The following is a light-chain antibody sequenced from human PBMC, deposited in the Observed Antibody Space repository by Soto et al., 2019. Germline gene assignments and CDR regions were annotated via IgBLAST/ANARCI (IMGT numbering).Light chain of an antibody. Sequence: EIVLTQSPGTLSLSPGERATLSCRASQSVSSSYLAWYQQKPGQAPRLLIYGASSRATGIPDRFSGSGSGTDFTLTIDSLQAEDVAVYYCQQYYTTPTWTFGQGTKVEV. CDR1: QSVSSSY. CDR2: GAS. J-gene: IGKJ1*01. CDR3: QQYYTTPTWT. V-gene: IGKV3-20*01.